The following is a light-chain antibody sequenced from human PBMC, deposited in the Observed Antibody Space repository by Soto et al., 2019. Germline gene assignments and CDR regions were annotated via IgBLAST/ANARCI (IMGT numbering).Light chain of an antibody. CDR2: SNS. J-gene: IGLJ2*01. CDR3: QSYDSSLSGVV. CDR1: SSNIGAGYD. Sequence: QSVLTQPPSVSGAPGQRVTISCTGSSSNIGAGYDVHWYQQLPGTAPKLLIYSNSNRTSGVPDRFSGSKYGTSASLAITGLQADDEADYYCQSYDSSLSGVVFGGGTKLTVL. V-gene: IGLV1-40*01.